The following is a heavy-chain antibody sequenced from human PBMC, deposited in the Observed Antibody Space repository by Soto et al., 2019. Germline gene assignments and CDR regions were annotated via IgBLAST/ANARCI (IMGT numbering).Heavy chain of an antibody. Sequence: EVQLVESGGDLVQPGGSLKLSCAASGFIFSGTTIHWVRQASGEGLEWVGRIRGRADNYATGYAASVKGRFTISRDDSKKAAYLQMTGRKTEDGAVFLCTRAQDGNNADSWGQGTLVTVSS. D-gene: IGHD2-15*01. V-gene: IGHV3-73*02. J-gene: IGHJ4*02. CDR2: IRGRADNYAT. CDR3: TRAQDGNNADS. CDR1: GFIFSGTT.